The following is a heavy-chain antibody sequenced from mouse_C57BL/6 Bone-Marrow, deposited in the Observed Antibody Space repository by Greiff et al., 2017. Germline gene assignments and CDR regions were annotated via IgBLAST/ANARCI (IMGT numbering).Heavy chain of an antibody. CDR3: ARDYYDYPFAY. Sequence: QVQLQQSGAELARPGASVKLSCKASGYTFTSYGISWVKQRTGQGLEWIGEIYPRSGNTYYNEKFKGKATLTADKSSSTAYMALRSLTSEDSTVYFCARDYYDYPFAYWGQGTLVTVSA. V-gene: IGHV1-81*01. J-gene: IGHJ3*01. CDR1: GYTFTSYG. D-gene: IGHD2-4*01. CDR2: IYPRSGNT.